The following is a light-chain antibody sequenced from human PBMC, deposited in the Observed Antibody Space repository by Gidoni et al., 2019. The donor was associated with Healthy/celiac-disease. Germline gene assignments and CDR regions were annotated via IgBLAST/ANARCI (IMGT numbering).Light chain of an antibody. CDR1: QSVSSSY. CDR2: GAS. Sequence: EIVLPQSPGTLSLSPGERATLSCRPSQSVSSSYLAWYQQKPGQAPRLLIYGASSRATGIPDRFSGSGSGTDFTLTISRLEPEDFAVYYCQQYGSSPFTFGGGTKVEIK. CDR3: QQYGSSPFT. V-gene: IGKV3-20*01. J-gene: IGKJ4*01.